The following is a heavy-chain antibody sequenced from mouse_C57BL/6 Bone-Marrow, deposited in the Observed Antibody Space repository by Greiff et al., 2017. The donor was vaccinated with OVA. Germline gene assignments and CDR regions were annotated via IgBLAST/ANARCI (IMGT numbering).Heavy chain of an antibody. CDR3: AHYGSSYETYYAMDY. D-gene: IGHD1-1*01. Sequence: EVQLQQSGPVLVKPGASVKMSCKASGYTFTDYYMNWVKQSHGKSLEWIGVINPYNGGTSYNQKFKGKATLTVDKSSSTAYMELNSLTSEDSAVYYCAHYGSSYETYYAMDYWGQGTSVTVSS. V-gene: IGHV1-19*01. J-gene: IGHJ4*01. CDR2: INPYNGGT. CDR1: GYTFTDYY.